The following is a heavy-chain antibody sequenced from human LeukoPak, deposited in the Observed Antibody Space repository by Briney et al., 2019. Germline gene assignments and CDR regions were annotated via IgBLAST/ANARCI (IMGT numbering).Heavy chain of an antibody. V-gene: IGHV4-39*01. D-gene: IGHD1-26*01. CDR2: IYYSGST. J-gene: IGHJ4*02. Sequence: SETLSLTCTVSGGSISSSSYYWGWIRQPPGKGLEWIGTIYYSGSTYYNPSPKSRVTISVDTSKNQFSLKLSSVTAADAAVYYCARREEEYFDYWGQGTLVTVSS. CDR3: ARREEEYFDY. CDR1: GGSISSSSYY.